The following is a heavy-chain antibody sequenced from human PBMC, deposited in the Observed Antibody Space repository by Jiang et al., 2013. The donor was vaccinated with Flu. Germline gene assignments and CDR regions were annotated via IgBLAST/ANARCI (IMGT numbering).Heavy chain of an antibody. CDR3: ARDRGTEGIFRGGTVCDI. CDR1: GGTFSSYA. Sequence: SGGTFSSYAISWVRQAPGQGLEWMGGIIPIFGTANYAQKFQGRVTITAGESTSTAYMELSSLRSEDTAVYYCARDRGTEGIFRGGTVCDIWGQGTMVTVSS. J-gene: IGHJ3*02. CDR2: IIPIFGTA. V-gene: IGHV1-69*01. D-gene: IGHD3-10*01.